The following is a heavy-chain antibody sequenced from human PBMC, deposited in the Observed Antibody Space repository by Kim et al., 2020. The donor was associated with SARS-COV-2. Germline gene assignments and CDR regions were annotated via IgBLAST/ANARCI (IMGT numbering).Heavy chain of an antibody. Sequence: ASVKVSCKASGYTFTSYYMHWVRQAPGQGLEWMGIINPSGGSTSYAQKFQGRVTMTRDTSTSTVYMELSSLRSEDTAVYYCARSPEVVAVAGYYFDYWGQGTLVTVSS. CDR3: ARSPEVVAVAGYYFDY. CDR1: GYTFTSYY. J-gene: IGHJ4*02. V-gene: IGHV1-46*01. CDR2: INPSGGST. D-gene: IGHD6-19*01.